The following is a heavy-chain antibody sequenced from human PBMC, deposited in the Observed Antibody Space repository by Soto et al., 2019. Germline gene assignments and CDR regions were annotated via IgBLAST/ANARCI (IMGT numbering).Heavy chain of an antibody. V-gene: IGHV3-7*03. CDR1: GFTFSTYW. D-gene: IGHD6-25*01. CDR3: ARDVNRGVFDY. J-gene: IGHJ4*02. Sequence: DVQLVESGEGLVQPGGSLRLSCAASGFTFSTYWMTWVRQTPGKGLEWVANIKEDGSEKYYVDSVKGRFTISRDNAKNSLYLQTNSLRAEDTAVYYCARDVNRGVFDYWGQGTLVTVSS. CDR2: IKEDGSEK.